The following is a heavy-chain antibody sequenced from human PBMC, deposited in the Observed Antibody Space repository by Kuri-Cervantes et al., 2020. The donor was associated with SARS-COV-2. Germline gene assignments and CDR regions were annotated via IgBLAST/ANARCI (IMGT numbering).Heavy chain of an antibody. D-gene: IGHD6-19*01. CDR3: ARDGGGQWLSPRYYFGY. V-gene: IGHV3-30*01. Sequence: GESLKISCAASGFTFSCYAMHWVRQAPGKGLEWVAVISYDGSNKYYADSVKGRFTISRDNSKNTLYLQMNSLRAEDTAVYYCARDGGGQWLSPRYYFGYWGQGTLVTVSS. CDR1: GFTFSCYA. J-gene: IGHJ4*02. CDR2: ISYDGSNK.